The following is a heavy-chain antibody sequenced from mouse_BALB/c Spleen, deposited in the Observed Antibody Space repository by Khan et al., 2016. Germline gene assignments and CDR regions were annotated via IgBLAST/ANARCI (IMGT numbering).Heavy chain of an antibody. CDR2: ISDGGDYT. CDR3: ARDWPYAMDN. V-gene: IGHV5-4*02. Sequence: EVELVESGGGLVKPGGSLKLSCAASGFTFSDYYMYWIRQTPEKRLEWVATISDGGDYTYYPDSVKGRFTISRDNAKNNLYLQMSSLKSEDTAMYYWARDWPYAMDNWGQGTSVTVSS. CDR1: GFTFSDYY. J-gene: IGHJ4*01.